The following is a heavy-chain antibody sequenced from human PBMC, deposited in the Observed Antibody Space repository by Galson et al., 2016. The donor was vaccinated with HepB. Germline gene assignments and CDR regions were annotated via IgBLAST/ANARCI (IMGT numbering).Heavy chain of an antibody. CDR1: GGTFSSYA. J-gene: IGHJ2*01. Sequence: SVKASCKASGGTFSSYAISWVRQAPGQGLEWMGGIIPIFGTANYAQEFQGRVTISADESTATAYMELSSLRSEDTAVYYCARGPMTLIVDTAIISYWYFDLWGRGTLVTVSS. CDR2: IIPIFGTA. D-gene: IGHD5-18*01. V-gene: IGHV1-69*13. CDR3: ARGPMTLIVDTAIISYWYFDL.